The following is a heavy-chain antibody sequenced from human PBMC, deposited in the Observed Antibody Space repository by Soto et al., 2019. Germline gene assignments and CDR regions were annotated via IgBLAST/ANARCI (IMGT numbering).Heavy chain of an antibody. CDR3: AREGYGSGSQLYYYYGMDV. CDR1: GGSFSGYC. CDR2: INHSGST. D-gene: IGHD3-10*01. Sequence: SETLSLTGAVYGGSFSGYCWSWIRQPPGKGLEWIGEINHSGSTNYNPSLKSRVTISVDTSKNQFSLKLSSVTAADTAVYYCAREGYGSGSQLYYYYGMDVWGQGTTVTVSS. J-gene: IGHJ6*02. V-gene: IGHV4-34*01.